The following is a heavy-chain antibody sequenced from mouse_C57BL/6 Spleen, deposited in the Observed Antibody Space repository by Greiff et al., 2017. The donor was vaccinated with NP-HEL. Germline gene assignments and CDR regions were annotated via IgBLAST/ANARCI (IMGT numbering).Heavy chain of an antibody. CDR3: ARSGKTGTFDY. Sequence: VQLQQPGAELVKPGASVKLSCKASGYTFTSYWMHWVKQRPGQGLEWIGMIHPNSGSTNYNEKFKSKATLTVDKSSSTAYMQLSSLTSEDSAVYYCARSGKTGTFDYWGQGTTLTVSS. V-gene: IGHV1-64*01. CDR1: GYTFTSYW. CDR2: IHPNSGST. D-gene: IGHD4-1*01. J-gene: IGHJ2*01.